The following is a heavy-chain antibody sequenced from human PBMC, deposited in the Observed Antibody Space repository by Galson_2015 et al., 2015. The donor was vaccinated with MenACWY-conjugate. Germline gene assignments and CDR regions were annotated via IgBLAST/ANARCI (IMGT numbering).Heavy chain of an antibody. CDR3: ARKYSSGWYYFDY. V-gene: IGHV4-59*01. Sequence: LSLTCTVSGGSISSYYWSWIRQPPGKGLEWIGYIYYSGSTNYNPSLKSRVTISVDTSKNQFSLKLSSVTAADTAVYYCARKYSSGWYYFDYWGQGTLVTVSS. CDR1: GGSISSYY. J-gene: IGHJ4*02. CDR2: IYYSGST. D-gene: IGHD6-19*01.